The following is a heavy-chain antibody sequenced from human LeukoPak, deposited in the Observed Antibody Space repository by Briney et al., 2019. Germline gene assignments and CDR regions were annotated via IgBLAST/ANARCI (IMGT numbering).Heavy chain of an antibody. CDR1: GFIFSSYP. D-gene: IGHD4-23*01. J-gene: IGHJ4*02. V-gene: IGHV3-23*01. CDR3: ARESTEVIPGH. Sequence: GESLRLSCAAPGFIFSSYPMSWVRQAPGKGLEWVSTFGGSTFYADSVKGRFIISRDNSKNTLYLQMNTLRAEDTAVYYCARESTEVIPGHWGQGTLVTVSS. CDR2: FGGST.